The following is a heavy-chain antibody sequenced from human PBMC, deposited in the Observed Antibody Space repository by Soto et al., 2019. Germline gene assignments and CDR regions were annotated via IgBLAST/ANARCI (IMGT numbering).Heavy chain of an antibody. CDR2: ISGDGRST. CDR1: GVTFNNYW. Sequence: EVQLVESGGGLVQPGGSLRLSCTASGVTFNNYWLHWVRQAPGKGLVWVSRISGDGRSTTYEDSVKGRFTISRDNAKNTVYQQMNSLRAEDTAVYHGAGGGYSGAGSYYLTEHWGQGTLVTVSS. V-gene: IGHV3-74*01. D-gene: IGHD3-10*01. CDR3: AGGGYSGAGSYYLTEH. J-gene: IGHJ1*01.